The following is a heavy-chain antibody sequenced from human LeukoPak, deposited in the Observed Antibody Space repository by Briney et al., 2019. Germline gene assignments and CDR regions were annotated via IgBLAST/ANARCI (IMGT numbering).Heavy chain of an antibody. Sequence: GGSLRLSCAASGFTFSSYSMHWVRQASGKGLEWVSSIRSSSSSYSYTYYADSVKGRFTISRDNSKNTLYLQMNSLRAEDTAVYYCAREGSNSGYGYFDYWGQGTLVTVSS. CDR2: IRSSSSSYSYT. J-gene: IGHJ4*02. CDR1: GFTFSSYS. V-gene: IGHV3-21*04. CDR3: AREGSNSGYGYFDY. D-gene: IGHD5-12*01.